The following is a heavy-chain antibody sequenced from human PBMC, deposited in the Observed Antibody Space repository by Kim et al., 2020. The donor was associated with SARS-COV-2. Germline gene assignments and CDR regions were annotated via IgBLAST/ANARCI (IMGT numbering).Heavy chain of an antibody. J-gene: IGHJ6*02. Sequence: VNGRLTIYRDHSKNTLYLQMNSLRAEDTAVYYCAKAPTAMVFRYYYGMDVWGQGTTVTVSS. V-gene: IGHV3-23*01. CDR3: AKAPTAMVFRYYYGMDV. D-gene: IGHD5-18*01.